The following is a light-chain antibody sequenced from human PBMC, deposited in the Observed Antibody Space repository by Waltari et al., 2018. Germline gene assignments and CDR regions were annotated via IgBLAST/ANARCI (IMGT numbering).Light chain of an antibody. J-gene: IGKJ4*01. Sequence: EIVMMQSPATLSVSPGETVTLSCRASQSVTTNLAWYQQKPGQAPRLVIYDTSSRATGFPARFSGSGSVTEFTLTISSLQSEDFAVYYCHQYNNWPLTFGGGTKVEIK. CDR1: QSVTTN. V-gene: IGKV3-15*01. CDR3: HQYNNWPLT. CDR2: DTS.